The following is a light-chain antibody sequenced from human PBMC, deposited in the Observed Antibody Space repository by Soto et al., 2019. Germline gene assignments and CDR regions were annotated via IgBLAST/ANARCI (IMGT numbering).Light chain of an antibody. CDR2: NNN. CDR1: NSNIGSNT. Sequence: QSVLTQPPSASGTPGQRVTISCSGSNSNIGSNTVSWYQQLPGTAPKLLIYNNNERPSGVPDRFSGSKSGTSASLAISGLQFEDEADYYCAAWDDSLNGVVFAGGTKLTVL. J-gene: IGLJ2*01. V-gene: IGLV1-44*01. CDR3: AAWDDSLNGVV.